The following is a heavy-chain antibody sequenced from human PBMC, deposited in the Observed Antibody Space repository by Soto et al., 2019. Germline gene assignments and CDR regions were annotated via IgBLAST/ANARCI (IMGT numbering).Heavy chain of an antibody. D-gene: IGHD6-13*01. J-gene: IGHJ4*02. CDR2: INHSGST. Sequence: SETLSLTCAVYGGSFSGYYWSWIRQPPGKGLEWIGEINHSGSTNYNPSLKSRVTISVDTSKNQFSLKLSSVTAADTAVYYCARASGYSSSWSENWGQGTLVTVSS. CDR3: ARASGYSSSWSEN. V-gene: IGHV4-34*01. CDR1: GGSFSGYY.